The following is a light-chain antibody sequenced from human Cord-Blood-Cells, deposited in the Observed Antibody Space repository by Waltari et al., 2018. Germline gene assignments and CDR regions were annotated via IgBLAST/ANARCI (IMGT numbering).Light chain of an antibody. CDR1: SSNIGSNY. Sequence: QSVLTQPPSASGTPGQRVTISCSGSSSNIGSNYVYCYQQHPGTAPKLLIYMNNQRPSGVPVRFSGYKSGTSASLAISGLRCEDEADYYCAAWDDSLSGVVFGGGTKLTVL. CDR2: MNN. J-gene: IGLJ2*01. CDR3: AAWDDSLSGVV. V-gene: IGLV1-47*01.